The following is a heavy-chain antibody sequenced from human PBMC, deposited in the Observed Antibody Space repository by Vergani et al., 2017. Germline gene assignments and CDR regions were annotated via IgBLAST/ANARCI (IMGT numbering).Heavy chain of an antibody. V-gene: IGHV1-69*08. D-gene: IGHD6-19*01. J-gene: IGHJ5*02. CDR2: IIPILSIA. CDR3: AGDIAVAGIVNNWFDP. Sequence: QVQLVQSGAEVKKPGSSVKVSCKASGGTFSSYTISWVRQAPGQGLEWMGRIIPILSIANYAQKFQGRVTITADKSTSTAYMELSSLRSEDTAVYYCAGDIAVAGIVNNWFDPWGQGTLVTVSS. CDR1: GGTFSSYT.